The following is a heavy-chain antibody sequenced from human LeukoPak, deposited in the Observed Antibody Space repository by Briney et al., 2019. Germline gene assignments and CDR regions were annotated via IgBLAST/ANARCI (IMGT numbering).Heavy chain of an antibody. CDR3: ARDFGGVAAAVDY. CDR2: ISWNSGSI. V-gene: IGHV3-9*01. J-gene: IGHJ4*02. D-gene: IGHD6-13*01. Sequence: GGSLRLSCAASGFTFDDYAMHWVRQAPGKGLEWVSGISWNSGSIGYADSVKGRFTISRDNAKNSLYLQMNSLRAEDTAVYYCARDFGGVAAAVDYWGQGTLVTVSS. CDR1: GFTFDDYA.